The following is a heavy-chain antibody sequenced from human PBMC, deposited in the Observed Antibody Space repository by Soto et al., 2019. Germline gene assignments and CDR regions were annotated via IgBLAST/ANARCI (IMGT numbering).Heavy chain of an antibody. V-gene: IGHV1-24*01. CDR3: VTYLTTTAHVFDF. CDR1: GYALSELS. D-gene: IGHD1-1*01. CDR2: SDPEDGET. J-gene: IGHJ3*01. Sequence: ASVKVSCKISGYALSELSIHWVRQAPGKGLEWMGGSDPEDGETVYTQKFQGRVTMTEGTSPDTAFLELSGLRSEDTAVYYCVTYLTTTAHVFDFWGQ.